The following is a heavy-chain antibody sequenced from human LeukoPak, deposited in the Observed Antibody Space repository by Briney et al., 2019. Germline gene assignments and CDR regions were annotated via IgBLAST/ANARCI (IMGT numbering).Heavy chain of an antibody. V-gene: IGHV3-21*01. J-gene: IGHJ3*02. CDR2: ISSSSSYI. Sequence: PGGSLRLSCAASGFTFSSYSMNWVRQAPGKGLDWVSSISSSSSYISYADSVKGRFTISRDNAKNSLYLQMNSLRAEDTAVYYCARDREEEQLVRDAFDIWGQGTMVTVSS. CDR1: GFTFSSYS. CDR3: ARDREEEQLVRDAFDI. D-gene: IGHD6-6*01.